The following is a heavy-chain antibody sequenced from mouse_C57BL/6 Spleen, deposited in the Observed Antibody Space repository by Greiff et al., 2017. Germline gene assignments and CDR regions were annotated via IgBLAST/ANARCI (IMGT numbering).Heavy chain of an antibody. CDR1: GYAFSSSW. CDR2: IYPGDGDT. J-gene: IGHJ4*01. CDR3: ECNYGSRDYYAMDY. V-gene: IGHV1-82*01. D-gene: IGHD1-1*01. Sequence: QVQLQQSGPELVKPGASVKISCKASGYAFSSSWMNWVKQRHGKGLEWIGRIYPGDGDTIYNGKFKGKATLTAAKSSSTAYMQLISLTSEDSAVYFCECNYGSRDYYAMDYWGQGTSVTVSS.